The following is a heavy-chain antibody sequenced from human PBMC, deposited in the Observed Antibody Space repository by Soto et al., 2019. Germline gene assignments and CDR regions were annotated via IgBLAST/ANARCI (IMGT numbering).Heavy chain of an antibody. CDR3: ASRKPYNRNCVDP. J-gene: IGHJ5*02. V-gene: IGHV4-39*01. Sequence: QLQLQESGPGLVKPSETLSLTCTVSGGSISSSSYYWGWSRQPPGKGLEWIGSIYYSGSTYYNPSLKSRFTRSGDTSKNQFSLKLSSGTAADTAVYYCASRKPYNRNCVDPWGQGTLVTVSS. D-gene: IGHD1-20*01. CDR1: GGSISSSSYY. CDR2: IYYSGST.